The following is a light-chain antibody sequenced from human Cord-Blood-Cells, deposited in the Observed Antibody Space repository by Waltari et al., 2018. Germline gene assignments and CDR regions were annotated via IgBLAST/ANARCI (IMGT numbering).Light chain of an antibody. Sequence: KQMTQSPSSLSSSVGNGVTITCRASQSISSYLDWYQQKPGKAPKLLIYAASSLQSGVPARLSGSGSGTDCTLTISRLQPEDFATYYWQQSYSTPYTFGQGTKLEIK. CDR2: AAS. CDR3: QQSYSTPYT. CDR1: QSISSY. V-gene: IGKV1-39*01. J-gene: IGKJ2*01.